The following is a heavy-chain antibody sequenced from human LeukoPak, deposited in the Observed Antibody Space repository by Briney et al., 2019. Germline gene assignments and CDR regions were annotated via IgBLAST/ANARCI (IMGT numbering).Heavy chain of an antibody. D-gene: IGHD3-10*01. V-gene: IGHV3-11*04. CDR2: ISGSGSTT. Sequence: GGSLRLSCAASGFSFSDYYMSWIRQAPGKGLEWVSFISGSGSTTYADSVKGRFTISRDNAKNSLYLEMNSLRSEDTAVYYCAFPVREPDYWSQGALVTVSS. CDR3: AFPVREPDY. CDR1: GFSFSDYY. J-gene: IGHJ4*02.